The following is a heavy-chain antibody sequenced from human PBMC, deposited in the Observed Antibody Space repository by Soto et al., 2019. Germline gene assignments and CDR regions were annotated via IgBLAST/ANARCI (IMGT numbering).Heavy chain of an antibody. Sequence: PGGSLRLSCAASGFTFTSYAMSWVRQAPGKGLEWVSGISATGGSTYYADSVKGRFTISRGNSRNTLYLQMNSLRAEDTALYYCEKGGYCTSISCPRWFDPWGQGTLVTVSS. CDR2: ISATGGST. V-gene: IGHV3-23*01. CDR3: EKGGYCTSISCPRWFDP. J-gene: IGHJ5*02. CDR1: GFTFTSYA. D-gene: IGHD2-2*01.